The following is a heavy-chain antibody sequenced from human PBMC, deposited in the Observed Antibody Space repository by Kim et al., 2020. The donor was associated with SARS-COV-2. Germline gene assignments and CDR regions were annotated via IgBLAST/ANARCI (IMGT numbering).Heavy chain of an antibody. Sequence: GGSRRLSCSASGFTFSTYSLNWVRQAPGKGLEWVATSSGVGGAIYYGDSARGRFSISRDNAKNSVLLEMKALRADDTVTYYCGREGLQPGPSVDHWGQG. CDR1: GFTFSTYS. D-gene: IGHD3-10*01. CDR2: SSGVGGAI. J-gene: IGHJ4*01. CDR3: GREGLQPGPSVDH. V-gene: IGHV3-48*03.